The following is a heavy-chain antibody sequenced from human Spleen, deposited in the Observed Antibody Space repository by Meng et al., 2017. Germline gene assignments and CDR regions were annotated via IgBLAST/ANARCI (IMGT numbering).Heavy chain of an antibody. J-gene: IGHJ4*02. CDR1: GDIVSSNNTA. V-gene: IGHV6-1*01. CDR3: ARDGYSSGWYDY. D-gene: IGHD6-19*01. Sequence: HQCSPGPGNPSHTLPLPRAISGDIVSSNNTAWNGSMQSPPRGLVWLGKTYYRAKWYHDYVVSVKNRITINPHTSQNHFSLQLYSVTPEDTAVYYCARDGYSSGWYDYWGQGTLVTVSS. CDR2: TYYRAKWYH.